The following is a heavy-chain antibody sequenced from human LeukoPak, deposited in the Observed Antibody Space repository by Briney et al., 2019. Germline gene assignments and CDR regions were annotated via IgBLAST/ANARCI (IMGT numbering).Heavy chain of an antibody. CDR2: IYYSGST. CDR3: AGATSREAFDI. D-gene: IGHD2-2*01. V-gene: IGHV4-59*01. J-gene: IGHJ3*02. Sequence: SETLSLTCTVSGGSISDYYWSWIRPPPGKGLEWIGYIYYSGSTNYTPSLKSRVTISINTSKNQFSLRLSSVTAAGTAVYYCAGATSREAFDIWGQGTRVTVSS. CDR1: GGSISDYY.